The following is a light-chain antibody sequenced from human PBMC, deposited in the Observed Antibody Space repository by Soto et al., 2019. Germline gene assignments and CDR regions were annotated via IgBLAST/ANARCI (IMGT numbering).Light chain of an antibody. V-gene: IGLV1-47*01. Sequence: QSVLTQPPSASGTPGQGVTISCSGSTSNIGSNYVYWYQQLPGTASKLLIYRNNQRPSGVPDRFSGSKSGTSASLAISGLRSDDEADYFCATWDDSLNGFYVFGTGTK. J-gene: IGLJ1*01. CDR1: TSNIGSNY. CDR3: ATWDDSLNGFYV. CDR2: RNN.